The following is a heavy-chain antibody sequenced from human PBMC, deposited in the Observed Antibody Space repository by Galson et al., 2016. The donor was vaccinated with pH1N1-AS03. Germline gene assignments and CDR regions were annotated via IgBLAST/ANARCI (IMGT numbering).Heavy chain of an antibody. CDR3: VRAEPYYYDRRNYFAFLL. V-gene: IGHV3-48*03. CDR2: ISSSGDTT. Sequence: SLRLSCAASGFTFGDFEMNWVRQAPGKGLEWVAYISSSGDTTYYADSVKGRFTISRDSVKDSLYLQMASLRVEDTALYYCVRAEPYYYDRRNYFAFLLWGQGTTVIVSS. J-gene: IGHJ3*01. D-gene: IGHD3-22*01. CDR1: GFTFGDFE.